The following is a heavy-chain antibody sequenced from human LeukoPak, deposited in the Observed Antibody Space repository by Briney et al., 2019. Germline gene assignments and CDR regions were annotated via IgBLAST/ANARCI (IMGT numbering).Heavy chain of an antibody. CDR2: IRYDGSNK. J-gene: IGHJ4*02. V-gene: IGHV3-30*02. D-gene: IGHD6-13*01. CDR1: GFTFSSYG. CDR3: ARGKAAAGKSSVPRLNFDY. Sequence: PGGSLRLSCAASGFTFSSYGMHWVRQAPGKGLEWVAFIRYDGSNKYYADSVKGRFTISRDNSKNSLYLQMNSLRAEDTAVYYCARGKAAAGKSSVPRLNFDYWGQGTLVTVSS.